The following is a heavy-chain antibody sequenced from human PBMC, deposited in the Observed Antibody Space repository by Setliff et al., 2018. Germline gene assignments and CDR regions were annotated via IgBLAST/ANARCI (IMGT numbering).Heavy chain of an antibody. V-gene: IGHV1-46*01. CDR1: GYTFTSHY. CDR2: INPSSDRT. CDR3: ARDVFPYHYEGAFDI. Sequence: ASVKVSCKASGYTFTSHYMHWVRQAPGLGLEWMGTINPSSDRTSYAQKFQGRVTMTRDTSTSTVYMDMSSLRSEDTAVYYCARDVFPYHYEGAFDIWGQGTMVTVSS. D-gene: IGHD3-22*01. J-gene: IGHJ3*02.